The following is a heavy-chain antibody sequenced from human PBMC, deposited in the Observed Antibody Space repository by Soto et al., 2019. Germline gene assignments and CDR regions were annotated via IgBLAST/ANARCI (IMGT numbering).Heavy chain of an antibody. J-gene: IGHJ4*02. CDR1: GYTFTSYA. D-gene: IGHD2-21*02. CDR3: ARAWGVVTAPDY. CDR2: SNAGNGNT. V-gene: IGHV1-3*05. Sequence: QVQLVQSGAEEKKPGASVKVSCKASGYTFTSYAMHWVRQAPGQRLEWMGWSNAGNGNTKYSQKFQGRVTITRDTSASTAYMELSSLRSEDTAVYYCARAWGVVTAPDYWGQGTLVTVSS.